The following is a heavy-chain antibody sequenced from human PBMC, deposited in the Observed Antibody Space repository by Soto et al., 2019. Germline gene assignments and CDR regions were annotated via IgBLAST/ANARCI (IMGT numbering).Heavy chain of an antibody. CDR1: GFTFSSYS. D-gene: IGHD1-1*01. V-gene: IGHV3-21*01. Sequence: EGTLRLPCVPSGFTFSSYSMNWIRQAPGKGLEWVSSISSSSSYIYYADSVKGRFTISRDNAKNSLYLQMNSLRAEDTAVYYCARNGNDVYYYYGMDVWGQGTTVTVSS. CDR2: ISSSSSYI. J-gene: IGHJ6*02. CDR3: ARNGNDVYYYYGMDV.